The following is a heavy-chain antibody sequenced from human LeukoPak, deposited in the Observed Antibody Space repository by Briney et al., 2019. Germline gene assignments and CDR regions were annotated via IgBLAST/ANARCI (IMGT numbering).Heavy chain of an antibody. CDR2: IYSGGST. D-gene: IGHD3-10*01. V-gene: IGHV3-66*02. J-gene: IGHJ4*02. Sequence: PGGSLRLSCAASGFTFSSYAMHWVRQAPGKGLEWVSVIYSGGSTYYADSVKGRFTISRDNSKNTLYLQMNSLRAEDTAVYYCARAVAGGEYYFDYWGQGTLVTVSS. CDR1: GFTFSSYA. CDR3: ARAVAGGEYYFDY.